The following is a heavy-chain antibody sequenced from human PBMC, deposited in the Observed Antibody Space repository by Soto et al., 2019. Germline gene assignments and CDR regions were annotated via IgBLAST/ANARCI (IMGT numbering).Heavy chain of an antibody. J-gene: IGHJ6*03. CDR3: ARMVMVYAIPREKPYYYYYYMDV. CDR2: INHSGST. D-gene: IGHD2-8*01. CDR1: GGSFSGYY. Sequence: SETLSLTCAVYGGSFSGYYWSWIRQPPGKGLEWIGEINHSGSTNYNPSLKSRVTISVDTSKNQFSLKLSSVTAADTAVYYCARMVMVYAIPREKPYYYYYYMDVWGKGTTVTVSS. V-gene: IGHV4-34*01.